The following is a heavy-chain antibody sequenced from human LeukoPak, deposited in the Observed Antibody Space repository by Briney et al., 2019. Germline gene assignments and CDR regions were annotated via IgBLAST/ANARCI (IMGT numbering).Heavy chain of an antibody. V-gene: IGHV3-23*01. Sequence: PGGSLRLSCAASGFTFNSYAMTWVRQAPGKGLEWVSAISGSGGSTYYADSVKGRFTISRDNSKNTLYLQMNSLRAEDTAVYYCAKYRSGGKSSTFDYWGQGTLVTVSS. J-gene: IGHJ4*02. CDR2: ISGSGGST. CDR1: GFTFNSYA. CDR3: AKYRSGGKSSTFDY. D-gene: IGHD6-25*01.